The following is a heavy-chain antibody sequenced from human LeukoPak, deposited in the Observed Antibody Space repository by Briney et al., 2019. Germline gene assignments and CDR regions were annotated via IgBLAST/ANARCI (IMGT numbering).Heavy chain of an antibody. CDR2: IYYSGST. V-gene: IGHV4-59*01. J-gene: IGHJ3*02. CDR3: ARAYSSSWPRAYTFDI. D-gene: IGHD6-13*01. Sequence: SETLSLTCTVSGGSISSYYWSWIRQPPGKGLEWIGYIYYSGSTNYNPSLKSRVTISVDTSKNQFSLKLSSVTAADTAVYYCARAYSSSWPRAYTFDIWGQGTMVTVSS. CDR1: GGSISSYY.